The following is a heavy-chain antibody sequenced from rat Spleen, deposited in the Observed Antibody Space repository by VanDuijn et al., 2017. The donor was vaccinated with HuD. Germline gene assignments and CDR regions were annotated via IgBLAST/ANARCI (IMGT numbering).Heavy chain of an antibody. CDR2: IWWNDDK. Sequence: QVTLKESGPGILQPPHTLSLTCSFSGFSLSTYGMCVGWIRQSSGKGLEWLANIWWNDDKYYNPSLKNRPTITKDTSNNQAFIKIPNMDTADTATYYCARRRYYGYRYFDYWGQGVMVTVSS. D-gene: IGHD1-6*01. J-gene: IGHJ2*01. CDR1: GFSLSTYGMC. CDR3: ARRRYYGYRYFDY. V-gene: IGHV8-28*01.